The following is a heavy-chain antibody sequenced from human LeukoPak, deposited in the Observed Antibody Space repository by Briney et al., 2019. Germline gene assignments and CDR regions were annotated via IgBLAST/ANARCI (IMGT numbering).Heavy chain of an antibody. V-gene: IGHV4-38-2*02. J-gene: IGHJ5*02. CDR2: IYHSGST. CDR3: ARHEGDRGALAWFDP. Sequence: PSETLSLTCTVSGYSISSGYYWGWIRQPPGKGLEWIGSIYHSGSTNYNPSLKSRVTISVDTSKNQFSLKLSSVTAADTAVYYCARHEGDRGALAWFDPWGQGTLVTVSS. D-gene: IGHD3-10*01. CDR1: GYSISSGYY.